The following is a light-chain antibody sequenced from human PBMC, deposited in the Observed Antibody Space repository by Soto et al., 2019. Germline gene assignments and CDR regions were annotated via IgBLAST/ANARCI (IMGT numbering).Light chain of an antibody. CDR2: AAS. CDR1: QGIRND. CDR3: VQDYNYPQT. J-gene: IGKJ1*01. V-gene: IGKV1-6*01. Sequence: AIQMTQSPSSLSASVGDRVTITCRASQGIRNDLGWYQQRPGKAPNLLIYAASTLQGGVPSRFSGSGSGTDFTLTINSLQPEDFATYYCVQDYNYPQTFGQGTKVDIK.